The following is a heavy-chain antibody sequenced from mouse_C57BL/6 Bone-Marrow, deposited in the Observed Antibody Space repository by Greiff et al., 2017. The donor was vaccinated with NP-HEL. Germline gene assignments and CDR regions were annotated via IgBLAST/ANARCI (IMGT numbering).Heavy chain of an antibody. CDR3: ARDLTTVVAPSYWYFDV. CDR1: GFTFSSYA. J-gene: IGHJ1*03. Sequence: DVQLVESGGGLVKPGGSLKLSCAASGFTFSSYAMSWVRQTPEKRLEWVATISDGGSYTYYPDNVKGRFTISRDNAKNNLYLQMSHLKSEDTAMYYCARDLTTVVAPSYWYFDVWGTGTTVTVSS. D-gene: IGHD1-1*01. CDR2: ISDGGSYT. V-gene: IGHV5-4*01.